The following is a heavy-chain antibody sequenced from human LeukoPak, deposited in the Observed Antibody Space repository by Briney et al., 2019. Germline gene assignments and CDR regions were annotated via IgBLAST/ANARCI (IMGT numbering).Heavy chain of an antibody. J-gene: IGHJ4*02. D-gene: IGHD3-22*01. V-gene: IGHV4-39*07. CDR2: IYYSGST. Sequence: SETLSLTCTVSGGSISSSSYYWGWIRQPPGKGLEWIGSIYYSGSTYYNPSLKSRVTISVDTSKNQFSLKLSSVTAADTAVYYCARRGVQWLQQSYFDYWGQGTLVTVSS. CDR3: ARRGVQWLQQSYFDY. CDR1: GGSISSSSYY.